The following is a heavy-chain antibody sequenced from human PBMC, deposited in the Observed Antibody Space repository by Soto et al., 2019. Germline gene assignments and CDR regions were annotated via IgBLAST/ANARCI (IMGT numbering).Heavy chain of an antibody. V-gene: IGHV5-51*01. D-gene: IGHD5-18*01. CDR1: GYSFVSYW. CDR2: IYPGDSDT. J-gene: IGHJ4*02. CDR3: AKTDGYEVEY. Sequence: GESRKISCKGSGYSFVSYWIAWVRQMPGKGLGWMGSIYPGDSDTTYSPSIQGQVTISADKSSTTVYLQWNTLKASDTAMYYCAKTDGYEVEYWGQGTQVTVSS.